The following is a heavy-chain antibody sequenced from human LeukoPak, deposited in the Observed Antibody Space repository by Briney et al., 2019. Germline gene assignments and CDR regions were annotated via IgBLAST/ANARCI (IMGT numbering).Heavy chain of an antibody. J-gene: IGHJ3*02. Sequence: PSETLSLTCAVYGGSFSAYYWSWIRQPPGKGLQWIGESNHSRSTNYNPSLKSRVTISVDTSKNQFSLKLSSVTAADTAVYYCARAHRGYSYGYRAFDIWGQGTMVTVSS. CDR3: ARAHRGYSYGYRAFDI. CDR1: GGSFSAYY. CDR2: SNHSRST. D-gene: IGHD5-18*01. V-gene: IGHV4-34*01.